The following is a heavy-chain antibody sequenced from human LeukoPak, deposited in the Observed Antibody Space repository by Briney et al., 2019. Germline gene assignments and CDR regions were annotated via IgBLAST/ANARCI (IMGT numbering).Heavy chain of an antibody. CDR1: GGSISSYY. D-gene: IGHD2-15*01. V-gene: IGHV4-4*07. CDR3: ARVICSGGSCRFDY. CDR2: IHTSGST. J-gene: IGHJ4*02. Sequence: SETLSLTCTVSGGSISSYYWNWIRQPAGKGLEWIGRIHTSGSTNYNPSLKSRVTMSVDPSKNKFSLKLSSVTAADTAVYYCARVICSGGSCRFDYWGQGTLVTVSS.